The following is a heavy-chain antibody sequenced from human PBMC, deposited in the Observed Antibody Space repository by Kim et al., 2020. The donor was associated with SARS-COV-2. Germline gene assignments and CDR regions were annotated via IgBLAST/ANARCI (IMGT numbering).Heavy chain of an antibody. J-gene: IGHJ6*02. CDR3: ARWCSGGSCYEDGMDV. CDR2: INHSGST. CDR1: GGSFSGYY. V-gene: IGHV4-34*01. Sequence: SETLSLTCAVYGGSFSGYYWSWIRQPPGKGLEWIGEINHSGSTNYNPSLKSRVTISVDTSKNQFSLKLSSVTAADTAVYYCARWCSGGSCYEDGMDVWGQGTTVTVSS. D-gene: IGHD2-15*01.